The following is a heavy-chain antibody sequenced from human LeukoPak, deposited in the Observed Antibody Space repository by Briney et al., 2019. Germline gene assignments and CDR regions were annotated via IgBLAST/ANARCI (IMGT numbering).Heavy chain of an antibody. CDR3: VRGQWELLSFFDY. CDR1: GYTFTCYY. D-gene: IGHD1-26*01. V-gene: IGHV1-2*02. Sequence: ASVKVSCKASGYTFTCYYIHWVRQAPAQGLEWMGWINPNCGGTNNAQKFQGRVTMTRDTSISTTYMELSRLRSDDTAVYYCVRGQWELLSFFDYWGQGTLVTVSS. J-gene: IGHJ4*02. CDR2: INPNCGGT.